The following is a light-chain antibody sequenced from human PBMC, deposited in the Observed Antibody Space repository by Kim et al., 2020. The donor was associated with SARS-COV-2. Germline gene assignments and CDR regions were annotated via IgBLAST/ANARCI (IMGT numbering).Light chain of an antibody. CDR3: QVWDSSSDLLV. V-gene: IGLV3-21*04. CDR2: YDS. Sequence: APGKTARITCGGNNIGSNSVHWYQQKPGQAPVLVIYYDSDRPSGIPERFSGSNSGNTATLTISRVEAGDEADYYCQVWDSSSDLLVFGGGTQLTVL. J-gene: IGLJ2*01. CDR1: NIGSNS.